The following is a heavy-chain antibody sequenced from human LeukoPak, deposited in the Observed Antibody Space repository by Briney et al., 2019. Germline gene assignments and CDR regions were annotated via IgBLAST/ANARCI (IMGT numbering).Heavy chain of an antibody. V-gene: IGHV1-8*01. J-gene: IGHJ4*02. CDR2: VNPNSGNT. Sequence: ATLSLSCKASGYTFTSDDINWVRQATGQGLKRLGWVNPNSGNTGYAQNFQGRVAMTTNTSITTAYMELSSLRSEDTAVYYCARASKTWMVTAIKDYYFDYWGQGTLVTVAS. CDR1: GYTFTSDD. CDR3: ARASKTWMVTAIKDYYFDY. D-gene: IGHD2-21*02.